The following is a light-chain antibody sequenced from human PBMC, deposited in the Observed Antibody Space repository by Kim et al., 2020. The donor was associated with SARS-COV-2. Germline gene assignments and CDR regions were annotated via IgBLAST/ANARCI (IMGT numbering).Light chain of an antibody. Sequence: DIQMTQSPSSLSASVGDRVTITCRASQNINYYLNWYQQKPGKAPNVLIFAASNLQSGVPSRFRGSGAGTDFTLTISSLQPEDFATYFCQQGYDTPYTYGRGTKLEIK. CDR2: AAS. CDR1: QNINYY. V-gene: IGKV1-39*01. J-gene: IGKJ2*01. CDR3: QQGYDTPYT.